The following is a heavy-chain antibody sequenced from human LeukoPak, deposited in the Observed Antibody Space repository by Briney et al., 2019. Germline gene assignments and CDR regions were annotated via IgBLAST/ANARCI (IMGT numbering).Heavy chain of an antibody. CDR3: ARGWRISAYNWFDP. CDR1: GGSFSGYY. CDR2: INHSGST. Sequence: SETLSLTCAVYGGSFSGYYWSWIRQPPGKGLEWIGEINHSGSTNYNPSLKSRVTISVDTSKNQFSLKLSSVTAADTAVYYCARGWRISAYNWFDPWGQGTLVTVSS. D-gene: IGHD3-10*01. J-gene: IGHJ5*02. V-gene: IGHV4-34*01.